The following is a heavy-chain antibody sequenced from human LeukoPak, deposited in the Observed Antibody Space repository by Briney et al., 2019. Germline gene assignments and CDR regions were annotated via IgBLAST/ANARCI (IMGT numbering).Heavy chain of an antibody. Sequence: GGSLRLSCAASGFTFSNYVMSWVRQAPGKGLEWISTINPSGANTYYAASVRGRLTISRDNSKDSLHLQMNGLRADDTAIYYCAKNAVVVAATYYFDYWGQGTLVTVSS. CDR1: GFTFSNYV. CDR2: INPSGANT. CDR3: AKNAVVVAATYYFDY. J-gene: IGHJ4*02. D-gene: IGHD2-15*01. V-gene: IGHV3-23*01.